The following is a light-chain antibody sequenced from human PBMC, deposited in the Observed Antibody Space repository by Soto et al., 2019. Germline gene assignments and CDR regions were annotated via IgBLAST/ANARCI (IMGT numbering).Light chain of an antibody. J-gene: IGKJ2*01. Sequence: VLTQSPATLSLSPGERATLSCRASQSVSSYLAWYQQKPGQAPRLLIYDTSNRATGIPARFSGSGSATDFTLTISSLEPEDFAVYYCQQRSNWPPYTFGQGTKLEIK. CDR2: DTS. CDR3: QQRSNWPPYT. V-gene: IGKV3-11*01. CDR1: QSVSSY.